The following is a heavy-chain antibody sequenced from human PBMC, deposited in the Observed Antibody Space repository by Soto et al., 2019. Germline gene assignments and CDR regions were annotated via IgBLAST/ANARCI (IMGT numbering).Heavy chain of an antibody. CDR3: ARESFPYYYDSSGFGFDY. D-gene: IGHD3-22*01. CDR1: GFTFSSYS. CDR2: IWYDGSNK. Sequence: HPGGSLRLSCAASGFTFSSYSMNWVRQAPGKGLEWVAVIWYDGSNKYYADSVKGRFTISRDNSKNTLYLQMNSLRAEDTAVYYCARESFPYYYDSSGFGFDYWGQGTLVTVSS. V-gene: IGHV3-33*08. J-gene: IGHJ4*02.